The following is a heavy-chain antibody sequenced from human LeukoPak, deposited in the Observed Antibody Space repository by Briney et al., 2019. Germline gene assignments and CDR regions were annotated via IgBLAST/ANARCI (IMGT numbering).Heavy chain of an antibody. CDR3: ARRHYYGSGSYYKKGFDY. Sequence: SETLSLTCAVYGGSFSGYYWSWIRQPPGKGLEWIGEINHSGSTNYNPSLKSRVTISVDTSKNQFSLKLSSVTAADTAVYYCARRHYYGSGSYYKKGFDYGGQGTLVTVSS. CDR1: GGSFSGYY. D-gene: IGHD3-10*01. CDR2: INHSGST. J-gene: IGHJ4*02. V-gene: IGHV4-34*01.